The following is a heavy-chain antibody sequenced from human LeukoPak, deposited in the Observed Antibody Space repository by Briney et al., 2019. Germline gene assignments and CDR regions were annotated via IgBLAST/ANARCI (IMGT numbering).Heavy chain of an antibody. D-gene: IGHD4-17*01. V-gene: IGHV3-48*03. Sequence: GGSLRLSCAASGFTFSSYEMNWVRQAPGKGLEWLSYISSSGTTIKYADSVKGRFTISRDNAMNSLYLQVNSLRAEDTAVYYCARIMITVTTSDYWGQGTLVTVSS. CDR3: ARIMITVTTSDY. CDR1: GFTFSSYE. J-gene: IGHJ4*02. CDR2: ISSSGTTI.